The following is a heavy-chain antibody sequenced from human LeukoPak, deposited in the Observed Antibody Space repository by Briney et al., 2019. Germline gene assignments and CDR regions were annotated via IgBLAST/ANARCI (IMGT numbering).Heavy chain of an antibody. Sequence: GGSLRLSCAASGFTVSSNYMSWVRQAPGKGLEWVSVIYSGGGTYYADPVKGRFTISRDNSKNTLYLQMNSLRAEDTAVYYCARVLVTVTHFYYWGQGNLVTVSS. D-gene: IGHD4-11*01. V-gene: IGHV3-66*01. J-gene: IGHJ4*02. CDR2: IYSGGGT. CDR3: ARVLVTVTHFYY. CDR1: GFTVSSNY.